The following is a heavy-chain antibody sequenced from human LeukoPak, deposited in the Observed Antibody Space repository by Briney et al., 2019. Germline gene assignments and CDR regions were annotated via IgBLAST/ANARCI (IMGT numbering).Heavy chain of an antibody. CDR3: AKGGVTSFFGS. D-gene: IGHD1-26*01. CDR2: LSGNGRSP. Sequence: GGSLRLSCAGSGFTFSNSAMSWVRQAPGKGLEWVSTLSGNGRSPSYADSVKGRFTISRDNSNNFLYLQMNSLRADDTAVYYCAKGGVTSFFGSWGQGTLVTVSS. V-gene: IGHV3-23*01. CDR1: GFTFSNSA. J-gene: IGHJ4*02.